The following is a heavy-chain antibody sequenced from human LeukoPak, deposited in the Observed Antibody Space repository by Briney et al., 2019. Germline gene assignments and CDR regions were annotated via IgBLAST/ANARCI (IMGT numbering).Heavy chain of an antibody. CDR3: ASSRDGYSYYYFDS. CDR2: IYTSGST. D-gene: IGHD5-24*01. V-gene: IGHV4-4*09. CDR1: GVSIRSYY. J-gene: IGHJ4*02. Sequence: SETLSLTCTVSGVSIRSYYWSWIRQPPGKGLEWIGYIYTSGSTNYNPSLKSRVTTSVDTSKSQFSLNLSSVTAADTAVYYCASSRDGYSYYYFDSWGQGTLVTVSS.